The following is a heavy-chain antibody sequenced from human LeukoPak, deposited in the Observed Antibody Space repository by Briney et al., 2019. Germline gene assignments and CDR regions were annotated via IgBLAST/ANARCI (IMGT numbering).Heavy chain of an antibody. Sequence: GGSLRLSCAASGFTFSSYWMHWVRQGPGKGLVWVSRIYSDGSRTTYADSVKGRFTISGDNAKNTLYLQMNSLRAEDTAVYSCARSGRGGAFDIWGHGTMVTVSS. J-gene: IGHJ3*02. V-gene: IGHV3-74*01. CDR1: GFTFSSYW. D-gene: IGHD1-26*01. CDR3: ARSGRGGAFDI. CDR2: IYSDGSRT.